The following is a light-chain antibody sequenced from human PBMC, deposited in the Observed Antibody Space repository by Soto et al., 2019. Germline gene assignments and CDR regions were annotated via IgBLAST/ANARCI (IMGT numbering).Light chain of an antibody. Sequence: EVVITQSPATLSVSPGERATLSCSASESVSRNLAWYQQKPGQAPRLLIYDAPTRATGIPDRFSGGGSGTEFTLTISSLQSEDFVVYYCQQYNSWPPITFGQGTRLEIK. CDR1: ESVSRN. V-gene: IGKV3-15*01. CDR3: QQYNSWPPIT. CDR2: DAP. J-gene: IGKJ5*01.